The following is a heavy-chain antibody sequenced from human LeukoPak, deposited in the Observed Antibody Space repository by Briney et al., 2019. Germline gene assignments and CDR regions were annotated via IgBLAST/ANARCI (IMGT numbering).Heavy chain of an antibody. J-gene: IGHJ3*02. V-gene: IGHV1-46*01. CDR1: GYTFTNYY. Sequence: ASVKVSCKASGYTFTNYYMHWVRQAPGQGLEWMGIISPSGSSTTYAQKFQGRVTMTRDMSTTTVYMELSSLRSEDTAVYYCARGSSRSPRDAFDIWGQGTMVSVSS. CDR2: ISPSGSST. CDR3: ARGSSRSPRDAFDI.